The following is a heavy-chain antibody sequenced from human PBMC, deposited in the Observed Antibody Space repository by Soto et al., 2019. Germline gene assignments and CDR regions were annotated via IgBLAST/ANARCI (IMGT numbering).Heavy chain of an antibody. D-gene: IGHD1-26*01. CDR2: IYSCGTT. CDR1: GFAVSSNY. V-gene: IGHV3-53*01. Sequence: PGGSLRLSCAASGFAVSSNYMSWVRQAPGKGLEWVSIIYSCGTTYYADSVKGRFTISRDICKDTLYLQMNSLRFDDTAVYYCARRYGGNLDYWGQGTLVTVSS. CDR3: ARRYGGNLDY. J-gene: IGHJ4*02.